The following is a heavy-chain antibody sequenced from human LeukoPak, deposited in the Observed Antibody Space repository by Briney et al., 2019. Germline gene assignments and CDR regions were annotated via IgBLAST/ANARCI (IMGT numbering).Heavy chain of an antibody. CDR2: IYYSGST. CDR3: ARGTVTSGYFDY. Sequence: SETLSLTCTVSGGSISSYYWSWIRQPPGKGLEWIGYIYYSGSTNYNPSLKSRVTISVDTSKNQFSLKLSSVTAADTAVYYCARGTVTSGYFDYWGQGTLVTVSS. V-gene: IGHV4-59*01. CDR1: GGSISSYY. J-gene: IGHJ4*02. D-gene: IGHD1-26*01.